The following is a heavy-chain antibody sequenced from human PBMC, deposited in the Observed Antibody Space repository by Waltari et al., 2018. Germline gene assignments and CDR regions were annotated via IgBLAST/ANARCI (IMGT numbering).Heavy chain of an antibody. Sequence: EVQLVESGGGLVQPGRSLRLSCAASGFTFDDYAMHWVRQAPGKGLEWVSGISWNSGSIGYSDSVKGRFTIARDNAKNSLYLQMNSLRAEDTAVYYCAREGIAARPGYYYMDVWGKGTTVTVSS. V-gene: IGHV3-9*01. CDR3: AREGIAARPGYYYMDV. J-gene: IGHJ6*03. D-gene: IGHD6-6*01. CDR2: ISWNSGSI. CDR1: GFTFDDYA.